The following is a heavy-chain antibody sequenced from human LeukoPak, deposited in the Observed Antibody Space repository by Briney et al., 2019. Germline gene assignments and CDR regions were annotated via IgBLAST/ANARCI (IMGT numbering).Heavy chain of an antibody. J-gene: IGHJ4*02. CDR3: AREGKGAEFDY. Sequence: GGSLRLSCEASEFTFSTHWMSWVRQAPGKGLEWVASINPDGSQKYYLDSVKGRFTISRDNAKNTLYLQMNSLRAEDTAVYYCAREGKGAEFDYWGQGTLVTVSS. CDR1: EFTFSTHW. V-gene: IGHV3-7*01. CDR2: INPDGSQK. D-gene: IGHD3-10*01.